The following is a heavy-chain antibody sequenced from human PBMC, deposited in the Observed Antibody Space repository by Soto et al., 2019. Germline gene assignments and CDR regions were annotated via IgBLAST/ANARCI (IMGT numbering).Heavy chain of an antibody. Sequence: PSETLSLTWTVSGGSISSYYWSWTRQPPGKGLEWIGYIYYSGSTNYNPSLKSRVTISVDTSKNQFSLKLSSVTAADTAVYYCARRYGSAFDIWGQGTMVTVSS. CDR1: GGSISSYY. J-gene: IGHJ3*02. CDR2: IYYSGST. V-gene: IGHV4-59*01. CDR3: ARRYGSAFDI. D-gene: IGHD4-17*01.